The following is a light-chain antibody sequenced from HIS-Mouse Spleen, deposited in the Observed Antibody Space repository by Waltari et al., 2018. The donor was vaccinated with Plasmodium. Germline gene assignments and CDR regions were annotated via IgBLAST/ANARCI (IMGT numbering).Light chain of an antibody. CDR1: ALPQKY. J-gene: IGLJ3*02. Sequence: SYDLTQPPPVSVSPGQTARITCPAHALPQKYAYWFQQKSGQAPALVIYEDSKRPSGIPERFSGSSSGTMATLTISGAQVEDEADYYCYSTDSSGNHRVFGGGTKLTVL. CDR2: EDS. V-gene: IGLV3-10*01. CDR3: YSTDSSGNHRV.